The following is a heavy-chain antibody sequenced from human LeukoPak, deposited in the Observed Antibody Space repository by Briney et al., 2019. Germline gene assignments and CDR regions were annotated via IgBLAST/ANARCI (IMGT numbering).Heavy chain of an antibody. CDR2: VCCMGST. CDR3: AREGGGFDFDS. CDR1: VHSINLHHHL. J-gene: IGHJ4*02. D-gene: IGHD2-15*01. Sequence: SDTLSLPCTVSVHSINLHHHLWGWVPRHPAKGLAWIGYVCCMGSTCYNPSVKSRVTISLDTSKNQISLNLTAVTAADRAVYYCAREGGGFDFDSWGQGSLVTVSS. V-gene: IGHV4-30-4*02.